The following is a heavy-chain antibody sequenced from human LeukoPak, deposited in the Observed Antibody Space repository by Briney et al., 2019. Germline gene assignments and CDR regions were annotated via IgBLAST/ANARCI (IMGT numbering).Heavy chain of an antibody. Sequence: GRSLRLSCTASGFTFSSYGMHWVRQAPGKGLERVAVIWFDGSNKYYADSVKGRLTISRDNSKSTLYLQMNSLRAEDTAVYYCAKAVAATGHYYFGMDVWGQGTTVTVSS. D-gene: IGHD6-19*01. V-gene: IGHV3-33*06. CDR3: AKAVAATGHYYFGMDV. CDR1: GFTFSSYG. CDR2: IWFDGSNK. J-gene: IGHJ6*02.